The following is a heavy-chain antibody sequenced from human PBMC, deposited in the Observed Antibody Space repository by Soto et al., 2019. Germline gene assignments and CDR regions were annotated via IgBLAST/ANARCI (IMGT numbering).Heavy chain of an antibody. CDR2: IYYSGST. J-gene: IGHJ3*02. V-gene: IGHV4-59*01. Sequence: QVQLQESGPGLVKPSETLSLTCTVSGGSISSYYWSWIRQPPGKGLEWIGYIYYSGSTNYNPSLKRRVTISVDTSKNQFSLKLSSVTAADTAVYYCARDLFKSAGRPNDAFDIWGQGTMVTVSS. CDR1: GGSISSYY. D-gene: IGHD6-19*01. CDR3: ARDLFKSAGRPNDAFDI.